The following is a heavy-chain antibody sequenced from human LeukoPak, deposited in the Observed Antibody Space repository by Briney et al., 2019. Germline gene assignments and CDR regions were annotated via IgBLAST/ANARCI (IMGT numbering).Heavy chain of an antibody. J-gene: IGHJ4*02. CDR1: GFTFTTYW. CDR3: ARHVGISF. CDR2: IKQDGTEK. D-gene: IGHD7-27*01. V-gene: IGHV3-7*01. Sequence: GESLRLSCAASGFTFTTYWMSWVRQAPGKGLEWVANIKQDGTEKYYVDSVKGRFTISRDNAKNSLFLQMSNLRDDDTAIYYCARHVGISFWGPGTLVTVSS.